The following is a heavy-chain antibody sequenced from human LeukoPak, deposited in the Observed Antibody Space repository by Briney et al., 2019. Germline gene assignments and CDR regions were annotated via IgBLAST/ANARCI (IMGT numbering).Heavy chain of an antibody. CDR3: ARAGIVGATAYFDY. CDR2: ISSNGGST. V-gene: IGHV3-64*01. J-gene: IGHJ4*02. Sequence: PGGSLRLSCAAPGFTFSSYAMHWVRQAPGKGLEYVSAISSNGGSTYYANSVKGRFTISRDNSKNTLYLQMGSLRAEDMAVYYCARAGIVGATAYFDYWGQGTLVTVSS. CDR1: GFTFSSYA. D-gene: IGHD1-26*01.